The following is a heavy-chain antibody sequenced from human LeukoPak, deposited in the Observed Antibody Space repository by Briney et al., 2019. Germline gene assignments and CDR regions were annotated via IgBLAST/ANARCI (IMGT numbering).Heavy chain of an antibody. CDR2: IWYDGSNK. V-gene: IGHV3-33*01. CDR1: GFIFSNYG. D-gene: IGHD6-13*01. Sequence: GGSLRLSCAASGFIFSNYGMHWVRQAPGKGLEWVALIWYDGSNKYYADSVKGRFTISRDNSKNTLYLQMNSLRGEDTAVYYCGTVRGPDSSRWYSDYWGQGTLVTVSS. CDR3: GTVRGPDSSRWYSDY. J-gene: IGHJ4*02.